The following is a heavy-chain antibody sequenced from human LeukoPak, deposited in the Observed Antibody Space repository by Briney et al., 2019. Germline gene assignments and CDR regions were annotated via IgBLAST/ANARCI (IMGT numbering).Heavy chain of an antibody. CDR1: GYSISSGYY. CDR2: IYHSGST. D-gene: IGHD6-6*01. CDR3: AGDRYSSSLDY. V-gene: IGHV4-38-2*02. J-gene: IGHJ4*02. Sequence: KPSETLSLTXTVSGYSISSGYYWGWIRQPPGKGLEWIGSIYHSGSTYYNPSLKSRVTISVDTSKNQFSLKLSSVTAADTAVYYCAGDRYSSSLDYWGQGTLVTVSS.